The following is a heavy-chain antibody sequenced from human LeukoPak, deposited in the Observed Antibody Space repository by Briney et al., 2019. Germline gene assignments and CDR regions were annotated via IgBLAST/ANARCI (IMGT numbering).Heavy chain of an antibody. Sequence: SETLSLTCAVYGGSFSGYYWSWIRQPPGKGLEWIGEINHSGSTNYNPSLKSRVTISVGTSKNQFSLKLSSVTAADTAVYYCARMGAVALSLIDYWGQGTLVTVSS. CDR3: ARMGAVALSLIDY. J-gene: IGHJ4*02. V-gene: IGHV4-34*01. D-gene: IGHD6-19*01. CDR1: GGSFSGYY. CDR2: INHSGST.